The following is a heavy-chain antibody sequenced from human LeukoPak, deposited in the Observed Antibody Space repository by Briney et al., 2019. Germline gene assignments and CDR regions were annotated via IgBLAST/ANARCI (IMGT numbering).Heavy chain of an antibody. CDR2: INPSGGST. V-gene: IGHV1-46*01. Sequence: ASVKVSCKASGYTFTSYYMHWVRQAPGQGLEWMGIINPSGGSTSYAQKFQGRVTMTRDTSTSTVYMELSSLRSEDTAVYYCAKPITIFPPPHAFDIWGQGTMVTVSS. CDR1: GYTFTSYY. CDR3: AKPITIFPPPHAFDI. D-gene: IGHD3-3*01. J-gene: IGHJ3*02.